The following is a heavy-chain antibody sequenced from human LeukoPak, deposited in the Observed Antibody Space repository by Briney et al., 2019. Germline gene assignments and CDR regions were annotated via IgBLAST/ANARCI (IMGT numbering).Heavy chain of an antibody. V-gene: IGHV1-8*01. Sequence: VASVKVSCXASGYTFTSYDINWVRQATGQGLVWMGWMNPNSGNTGYAQKFQGRVTMTRDTSTSTAYMELSSLRSEDTAVYYFARDYGGNSGWFDPWGQGTLVTVSS. J-gene: IGHJ5*02. CDR1: GYTFTSYD. D-gene: IGHD4-23*01. CDR3: ARDYGGNSGWFDP. CDR2: MNPNSGNT.